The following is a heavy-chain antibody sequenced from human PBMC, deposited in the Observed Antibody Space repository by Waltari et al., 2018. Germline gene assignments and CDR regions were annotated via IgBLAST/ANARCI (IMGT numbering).Heavy chain of an antibody. Sequence: QVQLQESGPGLVKPSETLSLTCPVSGGSISSYYWSWIRPPPGKGLEWIGYIYYSGSTNYNPSLKSRVTISVDTSKNQFSLKLSSVTAADTAVYYCARDRSSGWYGTYYYYGMDVWGQGTTVTVSS. CDR3: ARDRSSGWYGTYYYYGMDV. V-gene: IGHV4-59*01. CDR1: GGSISSYY. J-gene: IGHJ6*02. D-gene: IGHD6-19*01. CDR2: IYYSGST.